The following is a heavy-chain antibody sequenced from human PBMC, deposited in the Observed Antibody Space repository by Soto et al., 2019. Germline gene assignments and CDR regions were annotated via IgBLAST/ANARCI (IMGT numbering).Heavy chain of an antibody. CDR1: GFSFSTYA. J-gene: IGHJ6*02. Sequence: RGSLRLSCAVSGFSFSTYAMHWVRQAPGKELEWLAIIWFDGVKEYYAESVRGRFTISIDNSKNTVFLQMDTVGAEDSALYYCTRATFDVWGQGTTVTVSS. CDR3: TRATFDV. CDR2: IWFDGVKE. V-gene: IGHV3-33*01.